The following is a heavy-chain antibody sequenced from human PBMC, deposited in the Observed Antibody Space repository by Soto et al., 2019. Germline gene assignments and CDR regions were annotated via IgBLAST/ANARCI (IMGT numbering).Heavy chain of an antibody. D-gene: IGHD6-19*01. CDR2: ISAYNGNT. CDR1: GCTGPTAG. CDR3: ARDGKYRSGWYGGDY. J-gene: IGHJ4*02. V-gene: IGHV1-18*04. Sequence: PGRVPSTASGCTGPTAGIIWLPQAPGQGLEWMGWISAYNGNTNDAQKLQGRVTMTTDTSTSTAYMELRSLRSDDTAVYYCARDGKYRSGWYGGDYWGQGNLFTFS.